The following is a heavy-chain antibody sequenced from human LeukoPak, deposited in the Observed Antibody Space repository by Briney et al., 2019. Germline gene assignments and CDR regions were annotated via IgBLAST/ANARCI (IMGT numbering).Heavy chain of an antibody. CDR2: IYHSGNT. CDR1: GFTISSYY. V-gene: IGHV3-53*01. CDR3: ARVRVTGYSNFAY. Sequence: GGSLRLSCAASGFTISSYYMAWVRQAPGKGLEWVSVIYHSGNTDYADSVKGRFTISRDNSKNTVYLQMSSLRAEDTAVYYCARVRVTGYSNFAYWSQGTLVTVSS. J-gene: IGHJ4*02. D-gene: IGHD3-9*01.